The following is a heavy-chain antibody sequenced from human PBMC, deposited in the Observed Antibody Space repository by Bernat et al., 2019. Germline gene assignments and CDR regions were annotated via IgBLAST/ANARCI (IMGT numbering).Heavy chain of an antibody. J-gene: IGHJ4*02. CDR3: STGGYYFDY. V-gene: IGHV3-15*07. CDR1: GFTFSSYA. CDR2: IKSRVDGGTI. Sequence: VQLVESGGGVVQPGRSLRLSCAASGFTFSSYAMNWVRQAPGKGLEWVGRIKSRVDGGTIDYAAPVKGRFSISRDDSKNTVFLQMNSLKTEDTAVYYCSTGGYYFDYWGQGTLVTVSS. D-gene: IGHD3-16*01.